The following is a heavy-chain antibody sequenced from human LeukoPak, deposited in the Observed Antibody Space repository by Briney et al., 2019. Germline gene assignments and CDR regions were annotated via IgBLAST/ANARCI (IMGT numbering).Heavy chain of an antibody. CDR3: AKDRPDIVVVVAATPYDAFGI. CDR2: ISGSGGST. CDR1: GFTFSSYA. V-gene: IGHV3-23*01. Sequence: GGSLRLSCAASGFTFSSYAMSWVRQAPGKGLEWVSAISGSGGSTYYADSVKGRFTISRDNSKNTLYLQMNSLRAEDTAVYYCAKDRPDIVVVVAATPYDAFGIWGQGTMVTVSS. J-gene: IGHJ3*02. D-gene: IGHD2-15*01.